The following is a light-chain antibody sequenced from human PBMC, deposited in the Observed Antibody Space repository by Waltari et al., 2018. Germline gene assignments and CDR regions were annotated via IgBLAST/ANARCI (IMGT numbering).Light chain of an antibody. Sequence: DIQMTQSPSSLSASVGDRVTITCRASQSISSYLNWYQQKPGKAPKLLIYAASSLQSGVPSRCSGSGSGTDFTLTISSLQPEDFATYYCQQSYSTLFGQGTKVEIK. V-gene: IGKV1-39*01. CDR3: QQSYSTL. J-gene: IGKJ1*01. CDR2: AAS. CDR1: QSISSY.